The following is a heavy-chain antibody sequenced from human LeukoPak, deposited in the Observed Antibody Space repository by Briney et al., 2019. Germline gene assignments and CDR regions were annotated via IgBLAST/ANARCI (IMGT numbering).Heavy chain of an antibody. J-gene: IGHJ3*02. D-gene: IGHD2-21*02. Sequence: GGSLRLSCAASEFSVGSNYMTWVRQAPGKGLEWVSLIYSGGSTYYADSVKGRFTISRDNSKNTLYLQMNSLRAEDTAVYYCAKLVVVTAHDAFDIWGQGTMVTVSS. V-gene: IGHV3-66*02. CDR2: IYSGGST. CDR3: AKLVVVTAHDAFDI. CDR1: EFSVGSNY.